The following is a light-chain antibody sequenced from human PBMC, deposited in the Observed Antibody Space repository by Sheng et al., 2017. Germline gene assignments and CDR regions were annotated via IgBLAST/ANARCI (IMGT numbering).Light chain of an antibody. V-gene: IGKV1-5*03. CDR1: QSISNW. J-gene: IGKJ1*01. CDR3: QQYSNYWT. Sequence: DIQMTQSPSTLSASLGDRVTITCRASQSISNWLAWYQQKPGKAPKLLIYKTSSLESGVPSRFSGSGSGTEFTLTISSLQPDDFATYYCQQYSNYWTFGQGTKVEIK. CDR2: KTS.